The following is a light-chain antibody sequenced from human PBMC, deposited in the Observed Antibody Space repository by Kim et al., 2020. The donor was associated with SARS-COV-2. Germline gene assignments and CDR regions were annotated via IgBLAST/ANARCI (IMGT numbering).Light chain of an antibody. Sequence: QAGLTQPPSVSKGLRQTATLTCTGNSNIVGNQGAAWLQQHQGHPPKLLSYRNNNRPSGISERFSASRSGNTASLTITGLQPEDEADYYCSALDSSLSDRVFGGGTQLTVL. CDR1: SNIVGNQG. J-gene: IGLJ3*02. V-gene: IGLV10-54*02. CDR2: RNN. CDR3: SALDSSLSDRV.